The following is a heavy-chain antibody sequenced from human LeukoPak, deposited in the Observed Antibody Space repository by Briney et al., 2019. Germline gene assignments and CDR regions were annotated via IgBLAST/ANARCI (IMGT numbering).Heavy chain of an antibody. CDR1: GFTFSSFA. D-gene: IGHD2-2*02. J-gene: IGHJ4*02. V-gene: IGHV3-23*01. Sequence: GGSLRLSCAASGFTFSSFAMTWVRQAPGKGLEWVSGFDGNGPNTYYADSVKGRFTISRDNSKNTLYLQMNSLRAEDTAVYYCAKSPPYCSSTSCNKRAFDYWGQGTLVTVSS. CDR2: FDGNGPNT. CDR3: AKSPPYCSSTSCNKRAFDY.